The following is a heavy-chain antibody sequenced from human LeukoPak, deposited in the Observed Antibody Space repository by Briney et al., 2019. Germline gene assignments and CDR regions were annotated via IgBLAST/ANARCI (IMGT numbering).Heavy chain of an antibody. J-gene: IGHJ4*02. V-gene: IGHV4-30-2*01. CDR2: ICHSGST. CDR1: GGSISSGGYS. D-gene: IGHD3-16*01. Sequence: SQTLSLTCAVSGGSISSGGYSWSWIRQPPGKGLEWIGYICHSGSTYYNPSLKSRVTISVDTSKNQFSLKLSSVTAADTAVYYCARFQTMITFGGTDYWGQGTLVTVSS. CDR3: ARFQTMITFGGTDY.